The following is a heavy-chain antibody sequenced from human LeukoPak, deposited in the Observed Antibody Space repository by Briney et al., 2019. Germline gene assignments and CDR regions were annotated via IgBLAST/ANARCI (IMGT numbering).Heavy chain of an antibody. CDR3: AAGGGYYGLGIYYAFDI. V-gene: IGHV3-23*01. J-gene: IGHJ3*02. D-gene: IGHD3-10*01. Sequence: GGSLSLSCAASGFTFSSYDMSWVRQAPGKGLEWVSTISGGGGSTYYADSVKGRFTISRDKSKHSLDPQMNSLRAEDTAVYYWAAGGGYYGLGIYYAFDIWGQGTMVTVSS. CDR1: GFTFSSYD. CDR2: ISGGGGST.